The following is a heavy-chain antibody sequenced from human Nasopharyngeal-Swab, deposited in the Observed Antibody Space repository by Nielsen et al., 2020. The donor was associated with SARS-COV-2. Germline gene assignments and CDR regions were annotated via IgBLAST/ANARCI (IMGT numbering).Heavy chain of an antibody. CDR2: MNPNSGDT. D-gene: IGHD2-2*01. CDR3: ARVYCSSTSCFYGMDV. J-gene: IGHJ6*02. Sequence: ASVKVSCKASGYTFTSYDINWVRQATGQGLEWMGWMNPNSGDTGYAQKVQGRVTITRNTSISTAYMELSSLRSEDTAVYYCARVYCSSTSCFYGMDVWGQGTTVTVSS. V-gene: IGHV1-8*03. CDR1: GYTFTSYD.